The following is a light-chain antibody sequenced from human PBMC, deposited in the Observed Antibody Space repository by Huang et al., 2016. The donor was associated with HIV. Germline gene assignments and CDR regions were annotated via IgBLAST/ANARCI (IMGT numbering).Light chain of an antibody. J-gene: IGKJ4*01. CDR2: WAS. V-gene: IGKV4-1*01. Sequence: DIVMTQSPDSLAVSLGERATINCKSSQSVLYTSNNKNYLSWYQQKPGQPAKLLIYWASTRESGVPDRFSGSGSGTDFTLTIRSLRAEDVAVYYCQQYHSTPLTFGGGTKVEI. CDR1: QSVLYTSNNKNY. CDR3: QQYHSTPLT.